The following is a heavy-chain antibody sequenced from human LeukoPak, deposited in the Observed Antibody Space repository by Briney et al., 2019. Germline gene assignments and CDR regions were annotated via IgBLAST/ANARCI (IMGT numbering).Heavy chain of an antibody. V-gene: IGHV1-2*02. CDR3: ARDGYYDILIDCYYYGMDV. J-gene: IGHJ6*02. CDR2: INPNSGGT. D-gene: IGHD3-9*01. Sequence: ASVKVSCKASGYTFTGYYMHWVRQAPGQGLEWMGWINPNSGGTNYAQKFQGRVTMTRDTSISTAYMELSRLRSDDTAVYYCARDGYYDILIDCYYYGMDVWGQGTTVTVSS. CDR1: GYTFTGYY.